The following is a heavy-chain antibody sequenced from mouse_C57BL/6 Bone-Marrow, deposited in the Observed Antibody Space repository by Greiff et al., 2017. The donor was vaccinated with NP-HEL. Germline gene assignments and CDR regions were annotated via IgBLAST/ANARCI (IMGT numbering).Heavy chain of an antibody. D-gene: IGHD1-1*01. V-gene: IGHV2-9-1*01. CDR1: GFSLTSYA. CDR3: ARNSYGSSFRYWYFEV. J-gene: IGHJ1*03. Sequence: VQLVESGPGLVAPSQSLSITCTVSGFSLTSYAISWVRQPPGKGLEWLGVIWTGGGTNYNSALKSRLSISKDNSNSPVFLKTNSLQTDDTARYYCARNSYGSSFRYWYFEVWGTGTTVTVSS. CDR2: IWTGGGT.